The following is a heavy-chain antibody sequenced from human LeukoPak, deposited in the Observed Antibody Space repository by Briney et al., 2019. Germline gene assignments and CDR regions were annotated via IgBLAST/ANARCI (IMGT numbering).Heavy chain of an antibody. CDR1: GFTFSTYS. CDR3: AKDHGSSDWYYFDY. D-gene: IGHD6-13*01. Sequence: GGSLRLSCVASGFTFSTYSMNWVRQAPGKGLEWVSFISTSSNYIYYADSVKGRFTISRDNSKNTLYLQMNTLRADDTAVYYCAKDHGSSDWYYFDYWGQGTLVTVSS. CDR2: ISTSSNYI. V-gene: IGHV3-21*03. J-gene: IGHJ4*02.